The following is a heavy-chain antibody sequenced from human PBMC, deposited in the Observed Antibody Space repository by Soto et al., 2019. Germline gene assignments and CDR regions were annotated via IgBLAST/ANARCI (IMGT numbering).Heavy chain of an antibody. J-gene: IGHJ6*02. D-gene: IGHD3-10*01. CDR2: IYPGDSDT. Sequence: PGESLKISCQVSGYIFTSYWIGWVRQMPGKGLEWMGIIYPGDSDTRYSPSFQGQVTISADMSSNTADLQWGGLKASDTAMYYCAGGGVRGVITRTRDYYGMDVWGQGTTVTVSS. CDR3: AGGGVRGVITRTRDYYGMDV. CDR1: GYIFTSYW. V-gene: IGHV5-51*01.